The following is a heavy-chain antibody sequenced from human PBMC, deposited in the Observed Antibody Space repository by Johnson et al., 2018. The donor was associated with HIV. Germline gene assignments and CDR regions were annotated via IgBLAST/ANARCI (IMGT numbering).Heavy chain of an antibody. J-gene: IGHJ3*02. CDR3: ARALYYYDRGDAFDI. Sequence: VQLVESGGGLVQPGGSLRLSCAASGFIFSSYWMHWVRQAPGKGLVWVSRINSDGSSTTYADSVKGQFTISRDNAKNSLYLQMNSLRAEDTAVYYCARALYYYDRGDAFDIWGQGTMVTVSS. V-gene: IGHV3-74*01. D-gene: IGHD3-22*01. CDR1: GFIFSSYW. CDR2: INSDGSST.